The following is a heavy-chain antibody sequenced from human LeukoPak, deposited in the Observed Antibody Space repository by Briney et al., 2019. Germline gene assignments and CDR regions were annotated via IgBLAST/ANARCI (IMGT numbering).Heavy chain of an antibody. Sequence: GASVKVSCKASGGTFSSYAIGWVRQARGQGLEWMGGIIPIFGTANYAQKFQGRVTITADKSTSTAYMELSSLRSEDTAVYYCAREGNSGYEDWGQGTLVTVSS. D-gene: IGHD5-12*01. J-gene: IGHJ4*02. CDR1: GGTFSSYA. CDR2: IIPIFGTA. V-gene: IGHV1-69*06. CDR3: AREGNSGYED.